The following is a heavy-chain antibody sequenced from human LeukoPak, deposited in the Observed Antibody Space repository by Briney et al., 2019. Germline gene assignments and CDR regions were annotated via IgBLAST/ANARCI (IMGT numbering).Heavy chain of an antibody. J-gene: IGHJ4*02. V-gene: IGHV3-74*01. Sequence: PGGSLRLSCEASGFTFRDGWMRWARQAPGRGLVWVSVINPDGSRTNYADSVKGRFTISRDNAKNTLYLQMNSLRADDTALYYCVRDYYNSGDKWGQGTLVTVSS. CDR3: VRDYYNSGDK. CDR1: GFTFRDGW. D-gene: IGHD1-1*01. CDR2: INPDGSRT.